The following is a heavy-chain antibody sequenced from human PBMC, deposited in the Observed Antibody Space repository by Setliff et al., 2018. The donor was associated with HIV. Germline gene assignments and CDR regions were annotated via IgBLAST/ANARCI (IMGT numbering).Heavy chain of an antibody. CDR2: IIPIFGTA. CDR1: GGAFSSYA. D-gene: IGHD3-10*01. J-gene: IGHJ6*02. Sequence: SVKVSCKASGGAFSSYALSWVRQAPGQGLEWMGGIIPIFGTANYAQKFQGRVTITTDESTSTAYMDLRSLRSEDTAVYYCARLVWFGEGGGVWGQGTRSPSP. V-gene: IGHV1-69*05. CDR3: ARLVWFGEGGGV.